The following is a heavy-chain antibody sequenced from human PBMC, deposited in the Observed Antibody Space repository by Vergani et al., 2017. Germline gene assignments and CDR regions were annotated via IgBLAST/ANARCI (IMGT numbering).Heavy chain of an antibody. CDR3: ARDRLYDTWTNWFDP. D-gene: IGHD3-22*01. CDR1: GFTFSSYG. V-gene: IGHV3-33*01. Sequence: VQLVESGGGVVQPGRSLRLSCAASGFTFSSYGMHWVRQAPGKGLEWVAVIWYDGSNKYYADSVKGRFTISRDNYKNTLYLQMNSLRAEDTAVYYCARDRLYDTWTNWFDPWGQGTLVTVSS. J-gene: IGHJ5*02. CDR2: IWYDGSNK.